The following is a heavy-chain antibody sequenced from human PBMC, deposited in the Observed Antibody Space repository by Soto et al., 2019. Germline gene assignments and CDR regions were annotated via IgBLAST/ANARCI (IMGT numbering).Heavy chain of an antibody. V-gene: IGHV1-18*01. Sequence: ASVKVSCKTSGYTFTHHSITWVRQAPGEGLEWMGWFSVHSGDTMSGQRFKGRVTLTTDTSTDTAYMHLRSLTSDDTAIYYCARERQGRYDFWGQGALVTVSS. CDR2: FSVHSGDT. J-gene: IGHJ1*01. CDR3: ARERQGRYDF. CDR1: GYTFTHHS. D-gene: IGHD3-3*01.